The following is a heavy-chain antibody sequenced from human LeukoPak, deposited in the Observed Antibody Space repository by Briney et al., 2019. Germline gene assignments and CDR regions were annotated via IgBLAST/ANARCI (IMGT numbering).Heavy chain of an antibody. Sequence: SETLSLTCTVSGGSISSYFWSWIRQPAEKGLEWIGRIYISGSTNYIPSLKSRVTMSVDTSKNQLSLRLSSVTAADTAVYYCARGRIGYCSSSSCYYNYPMDVWGQGTTVTVSS. CDR1: GGSISSYF. CDR3: ARGRIGYCSSSSCYYNYPMDV. D-gene: IGHD2-2*01. V-gene: IGHV4-4*07. J-gene: IGHJ6*02. CDR2: IYISGST.